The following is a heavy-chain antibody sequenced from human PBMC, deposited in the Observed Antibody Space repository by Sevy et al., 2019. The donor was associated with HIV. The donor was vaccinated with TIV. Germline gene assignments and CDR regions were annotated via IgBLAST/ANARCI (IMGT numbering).Heavy chain of an antibody. Sequence: RGSLRLSCAASGFSFNLYAMTWVRQAPGKGLEWVSTISVSGGSTYYADSVKGQFTISRDNSKNTLYLQMNSLRAEDTAVYYCAKDHDNNWFDPWGQGTLVTVSS. CDR1: GFSFNLYA. CDR2: ISVSGGST. J-gene: IGHJ5*02. D-gene: IGHD3-9*01. V-gene: IGHV3-23*01. CDR3: AKDHDNNWFDP.